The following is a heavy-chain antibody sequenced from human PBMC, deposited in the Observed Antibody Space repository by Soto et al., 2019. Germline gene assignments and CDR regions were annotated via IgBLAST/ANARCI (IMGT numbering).Heavy chain of an antibody. Sequence: PGESLKISCKGSGYSFTSYWIGWVRQMPGKGLEWMGIIYPGDSDTRYSPSFQGQVTISADKSISTAYLQWSSLKASDTAMYYCARFQDHQLERSGYFDYWGQGTLVTVSS. J-gene: IGHJ4*02. CDR1: GYSFTSYW. CDR3: ARFQDHQLERSGYFDY. D-gene: IGHD1-1*01. CDR2: IYPGDSDT. V-gene: IGHV5-51*01.